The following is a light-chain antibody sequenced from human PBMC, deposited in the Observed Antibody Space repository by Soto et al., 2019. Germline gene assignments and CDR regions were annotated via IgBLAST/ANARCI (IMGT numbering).Light chain of an antibody. CDR3: HQRSNWPPT. CDR1: QSVSSY. J-gene: IGKJ2*01. Sequence: EIVLTQSPATLSLSPGERATLSCRASQSVSSYLAWYQQKPGQAPRLLIYDASNRATGIPARFSGSGSGTDFTLTISSLEPEDFAVYYCHQRSNWPPTVGQGTKLEIK. V-gene: IGKV3-11*01. CDR2: DAS.